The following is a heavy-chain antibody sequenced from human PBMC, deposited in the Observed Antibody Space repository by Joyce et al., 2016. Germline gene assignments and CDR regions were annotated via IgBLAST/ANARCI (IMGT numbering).Heavy chain of an antibody. CDR3: AKDPTTVRRAFDV. V-gene: IGHV1-69*06. CDR1: GCTFNAYS. Sequence: QVRLIQSGAEVKKPGSSVKVSCQASGCTFNAYSLSWLRQAPGQGLEWMGDVIPVFGTSEYAQKFQGRVTISADKSTNTVYMALTNLTSDDSGVYYCAKDPTTVRRAFDVWGQGTLVTVSS. CDR2: VIPVFGTS. D-gene: IGHD1-1*01. J-gene: IGHJ3*01.